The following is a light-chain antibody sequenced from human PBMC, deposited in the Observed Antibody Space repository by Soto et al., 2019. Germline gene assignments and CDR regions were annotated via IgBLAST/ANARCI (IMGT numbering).Light chain of an antibody. Sequence: QSALTQPPSASGSPGQSVTISCTGTSSDVGAYNYVSWYQQHAGTAPKLVIYEVTKRPSGVPDRFSGSKSANTASLTVSGLQAEDEADYYCSSFASSNTGVFGGGTKLTVL. V-gene: IGLV2-8*01. CDR2: EVT. CDR3: SSFASSNTGV. CDR1: SSDVGAYNY. J-gene: IGLJ3*02.